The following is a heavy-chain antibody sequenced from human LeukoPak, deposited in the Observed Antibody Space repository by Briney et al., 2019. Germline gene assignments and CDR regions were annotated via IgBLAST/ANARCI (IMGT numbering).Heavy chain of an antibody. CDR3: ARSYRDVWSGYWWFDP. J-gene: IGHJ5*02. Sequence: SETLSLTCAVYGGSFSGYYWSWIRQPPGKGLEWIGEINHRGSTNYNPSLKSRVTISVDTSKNQFSLKLSSVTAADTAVYYCARSYRDVWSGYWWFDPWGQGTLVTVSS. CDR2: INHRGST. D-gene: IGHD3-3*01. V-gene: IGHV4-34*01. CDR1: GGSFSGYY.